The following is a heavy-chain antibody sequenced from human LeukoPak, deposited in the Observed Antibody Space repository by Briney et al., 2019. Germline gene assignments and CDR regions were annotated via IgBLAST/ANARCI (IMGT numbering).Heavy chain of an antibody. J-gene: IGHJ4*02. CDR2: FGGSGGGP. D-gene: IGHD1-26*01. V-gene: IGHV3-23*01. Sequence: GGSLRRSCAASGFSFSVYATNWVRQAPGKGLEWVSSFGGSGGGPWHAASVKGRFSISRDNSKNTLYLQMSSLSDEDTALYYCAKARGATVNEPADYWGQGILVTV. CDR1: GFSFSVYA. CDR3: AKARGATVNEPADY.